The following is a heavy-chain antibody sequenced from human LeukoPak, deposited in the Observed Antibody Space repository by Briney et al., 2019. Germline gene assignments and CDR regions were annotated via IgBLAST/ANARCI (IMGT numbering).Heavy chain of an antibody. D-gene: IGHD4/OR15-4a*01. V-gene: IGHV3-23*01. CDR2: ISGSGDNT. CDR1: GFTFSTYG. Sequence: SGGSLRLSCAATGFTFSTYGMSWVRQAPGKGLEWVSGISGSGDNTHYADSVKGRFTISRDNSKNTLYLQMNSLRAEDTAVYYCARRAGAYSHPYDYWGQGTLVTVSS. CDR3: ARRAGAYSHPYDY. J-gene: IGHJ4*02.